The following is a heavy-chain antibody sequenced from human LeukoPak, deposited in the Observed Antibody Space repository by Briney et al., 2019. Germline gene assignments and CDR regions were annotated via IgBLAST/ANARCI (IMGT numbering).Heavy chain of an antibody. Sequence: SVKVSCKASGGTFSSYAISWVRQAPGQGLEWMGGIIPIFGTANYAQKFQGRVTITTDESTSTAYMVLSSLRSEDTAVYYCARDPGYSYGYCWFDPWGQGTLVTVSS. D-gene: IGHD5-18*01. CDR3: ARDPGYSYGYCWFDP. J-gene: IGHJ5*02. CDR1: GGTFSSYA. CDR2: IIPIFGTA. V-gene: IGHV1-69*05.